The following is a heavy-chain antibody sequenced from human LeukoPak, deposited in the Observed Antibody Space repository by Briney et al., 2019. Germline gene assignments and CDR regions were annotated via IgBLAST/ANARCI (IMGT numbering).Heavy chain of an antibody. Sequence: ASVKVSCKASGYTFTSYGISWVRQAPGQGLEWMGWISAYNGNTNYAQKLQGRVTMTTDTSTSTAYMELRSLRSDDTAVYYCARDVPPNSSSWWLYQTDAFDIWGQGTMVTVSS. CDR1: GYTFTSYG. V-gene: IGHV1-18*01. CDR3: ARDVPPNSSSWWLYQTDAFDI. CDR2: ISAYNGNT. D-gene: IGHD6-13*01. J-gene: IGHJ3*02.